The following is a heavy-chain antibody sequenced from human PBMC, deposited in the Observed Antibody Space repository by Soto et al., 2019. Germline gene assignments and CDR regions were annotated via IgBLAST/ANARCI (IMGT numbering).Heavy chain of an antibody. D-gene: IGHD5-12*01. V-gene: IGHV4-31*03. CDR3: ATGLLVATGPGPFDY. J-gene: IGHJ4*02. Sequence: QVQLQESGPGLVKPSQTLSLTCTFSGGSISSGGYYWSWIRQHPGKGLEWIGYIYYSGSTYYNPSLKSRVTISVDTSKNQFSLKLSSVTAADTVVYYCATGLLVATGPGPFDYWGKGTLVTVSS. CDR1: GGSISSGGYY. CDR2: IYYSGST.